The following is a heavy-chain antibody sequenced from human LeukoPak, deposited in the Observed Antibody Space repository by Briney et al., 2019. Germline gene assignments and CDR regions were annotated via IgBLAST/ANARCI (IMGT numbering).Heavy chain of an antibody. D-gene: IGHD6-13*01. Sequence: SETLSPTCTVSGGSISSYYWSWIRQPPGKGLEWIGYIYYSGSTNYNPSLKGRVTISVDTSKNQFSLKLSSVTAADTAVYYCARAGYSSSWPYFDYWGQGTLVTVSS. J-gene: IGHJ4*02. CDR1: GGSISSYY. CDR2: IYYSGST. CDR3: ARAGYSSSWPYFDY. V-gene: IGHV4-59*01.